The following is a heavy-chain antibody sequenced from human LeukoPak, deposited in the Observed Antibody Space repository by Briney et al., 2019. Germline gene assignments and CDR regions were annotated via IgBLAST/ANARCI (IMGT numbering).Heavy chain of an antibody. V-gene: IGHV3-23*01. J-gene: IGHJ5*02. CDR2: ISGSGGGT. D-gene: IGHD3-10*01. CDR3: AKDPITMVRGVMFRFDP. Sequence: GGSLRLSCAASGFTFSSYAMSWVRQAPGKGLEWVSGISGSGGGTYYADSVKGRFTISRDNSKNTLYLQMNSLRAEDTAVYYCAKDPITMVRGVMFRFDPWGQGTLVTVSS. CDR1: GFTFSSYA.